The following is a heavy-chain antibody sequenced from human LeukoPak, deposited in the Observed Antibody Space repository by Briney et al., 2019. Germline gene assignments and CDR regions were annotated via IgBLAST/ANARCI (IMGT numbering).Heavy chain of an antibody. V-gene: IGHV4-39*02. CDR2: IFYSGKT. J-gene: IGHJ5*02. D-gene: IGHD2-2*03. Sequence: PSETLSLTCTVSNGSMTSDSYYWVWVRQPPGKGLEGIGTIFYSGKTYYSASLKSRVTVSLDTSKKNFPLRLSSVAAADTAVYYCARLWIVATWFDAWGQGTLVTVSS. CDR1: NGSMTSDSYY. CDR3: ARLWIVATWFDA.